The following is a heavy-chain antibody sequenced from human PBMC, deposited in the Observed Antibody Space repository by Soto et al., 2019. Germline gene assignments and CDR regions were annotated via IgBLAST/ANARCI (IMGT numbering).Heavy chain of an antibody. V-gene: IGHV3-30*18. CDR1: GFTFSSYG. CDR3: AKGEINYGDYGPVDY. D-gene: IGHD4-17*01. CDR2: ISYDGSNK. J-gene: IGHJ4*02. Sequence: QVQLVESGGGVVQPGRSLRLSCAASGFTFSSYGMHWVRQAPGKGLEWVAVISYDGSNKYYADSVKGRFTISRDNSKKTLYRQMNSLRAKDTAVYYCAKGEINYGDYGPVDYSGQGNLVTVSS.